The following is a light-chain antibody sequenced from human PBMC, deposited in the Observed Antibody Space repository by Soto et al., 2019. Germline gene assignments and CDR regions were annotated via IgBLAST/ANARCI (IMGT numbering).Light chain of an antibody. CDR2: DAS. J-gene: IGKJ5*01. Sequence: VFTQYPATLSASPGRRATLSCSASQGVSSNLAWYQQKPGQAPRLLIYDASSRATGIAGRFSGSGSGTDFTLTISSVEPEDFAVYYCQQRGNWPSITFGQGTRLEI. CDR3: QQRGNWPSIT. CDR1: QGVSSN. V-gene: IGKV3D-11*01.